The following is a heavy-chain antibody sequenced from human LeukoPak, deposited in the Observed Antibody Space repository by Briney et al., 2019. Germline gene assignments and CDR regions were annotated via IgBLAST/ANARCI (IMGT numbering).Heavy chain of an antibody. Sequence: PGGSLRLSCAASGFTFSSYAMTWVRQAPGKGLEWVANIKEDGSDTFYVDSVKGRFSISRDNAKNSLYLQMNSLRAEDTAVYYCAGAPKGIIAEQGYFDYWGQGTLVTVSS. J-gene: IGHJ4*02. CDR3: AGAPKGIIAEQGYFDY. CDR1: GFTFSSYA. CDR2: IKEDGSDT. D-gene: IGHD1-14*01. V-gene: IGHV3-7*01.